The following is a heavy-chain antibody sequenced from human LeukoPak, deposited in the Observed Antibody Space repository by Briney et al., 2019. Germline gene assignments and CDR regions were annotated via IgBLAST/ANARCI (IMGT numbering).Heavy chain of an antibody. D-gene: IGHD6-19*01. CDR3: AKGPLIEVAGTTWDY. V-gene: IGHV3-23*01. CDR2: ISGSGGNT. CDR1: GFIFSTYA. Sequence: GGSLRLSCAASGFIFSTYAMTWVRQAPGKGLEWVSGISGSGGNTYYADSVKGRFTISRDNSKNTLYLQMNNLRAEDTAVYYCAKGPLIEVAGTTWDYWGQGTLVTVSS. J-gene: IGHJ4*02.